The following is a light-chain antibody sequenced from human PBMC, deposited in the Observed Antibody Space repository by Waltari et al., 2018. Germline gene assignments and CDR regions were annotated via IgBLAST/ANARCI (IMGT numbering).Light chain of an antibody. Sequence: HSVLTQPPSASGTPGQRVTIPCSGSSSNLGSNYVYWYQQLPGTAPKLLIYRNNQRPSGVPDRFSGSKSGTSASLAISGLRSEDEADYYCATWDDSLSGPVFGGGTKLTVL. CDR1: SSNLGSNY. CDR2: RNN. J-gene: IGLJ3*02. V-gene: IGLV1-47*01. CDR3: ATWDDSLSGPV.